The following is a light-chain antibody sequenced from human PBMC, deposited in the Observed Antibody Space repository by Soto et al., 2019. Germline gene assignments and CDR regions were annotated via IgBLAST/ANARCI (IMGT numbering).Light chain of an antibody. CDR1: QSVSSY. CDR2: DAY. CDR3: QQRSNWPT. Sequence: EIVLTQSPATLSLSPGERATLSCRASQSVSSYLAWYQQKPGQAPTLLLYDAYNRATGIPARFSGSGSGTDFTLTISSLEPEDFAVYYCQQRSNWPTFGQGTRLEIK. V-gene: IGKV3-11*01. J-gene: IGKJ5*01.